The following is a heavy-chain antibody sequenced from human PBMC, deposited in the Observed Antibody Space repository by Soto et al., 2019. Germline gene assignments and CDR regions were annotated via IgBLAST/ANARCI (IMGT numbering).Heavy chain of an antibody. Sequence: GGSLRLSCAASGFTFSSYGMHWVRQAPGKGLEWVAFILYDGSDKYFADSVKGRFTISRDNSKNTLDLQMNSLRAEDTAVYYCAKDRIVMIRGVMNYYGMDVWGQGTTVTVSS. J-gene: IGHJ6*02. D-gene: IGHD3-10*01. V-gene: IGHV3-30*18. CDR2: ILYDGSDK. CDR3: AKDRIVMIRGVMNYYGMDV. CDR1: GFTFSSYG.